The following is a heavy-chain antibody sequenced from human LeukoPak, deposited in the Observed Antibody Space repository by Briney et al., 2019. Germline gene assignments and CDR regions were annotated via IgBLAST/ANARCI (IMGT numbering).Heavy chain of an antibody. CDR2: IDWDDDK. J-gene: IGHJ4*02. CDR3: ARNTYYYDSSGYLVDY. Sequence: SGPALVKPTQTLTLTCTFSGFSLSTSGMCVGWIRQPPGKALEWLARIDWDDDKYYSTSLKTRLTISKDTSKNQVVLTMTNMDPVDTATYYCARNTYYYDSSGYLVDYWGQGTLVTVSS. CDR1: GFSLSTSGMC. V-gene: IGHV2-70*11. D-gene: IGHD3-22*01.